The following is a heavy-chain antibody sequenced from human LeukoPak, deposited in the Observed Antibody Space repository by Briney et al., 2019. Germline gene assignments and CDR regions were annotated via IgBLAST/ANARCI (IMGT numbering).Heavy chain of an antibody. D-gene: IGHD6-19*01. V-gene: IGHV1-2*02. J-gene: IGHJ6*03. CDR3: ARVVAVTGTPVYYMDV. CDR2: INPNSGGT. CDR1: GYMFTGSY. Sequence: ASVKVSCKAAGYMFTGSYMHWVRQAPGQWLEWMGRINPNSGGTNYAKKFQGRVTMTRDTSISTAYMDLNRLRSDDTAVYYCARVVAVTGTPVYYMDVWGKGTTVTVSS.